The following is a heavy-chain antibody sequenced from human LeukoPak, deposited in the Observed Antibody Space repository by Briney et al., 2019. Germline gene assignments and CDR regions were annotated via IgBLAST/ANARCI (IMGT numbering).Heavy chain of an antibody. D-gene: IGHD3-10*01. V-gene: IGHV3-21*01. Sequence: GGSLRLSCAASGFTFSSYSMNWVRQAPGKGLEWVSSISSSTSYIYYADSVKGRFTISRDNAKNSLYLQMNSRRAEDTAVYYCARASGSYYYFDYWGQGTLVTVSS. J-gene: IGHJ4*02. CDR1: GFTFSSYS. CDR2: ISSSTSYI. CDR3: ARASGSYYYFDY.